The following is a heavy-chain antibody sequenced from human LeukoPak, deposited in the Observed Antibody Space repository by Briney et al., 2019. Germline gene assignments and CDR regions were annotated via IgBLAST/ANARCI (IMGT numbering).Heavy chain of an antibody. V-gene: IGHV1-46*01. CDR2: INPSGGST. Sequence: ASVEVSCKASGYTFTSYYMHWVRQAPGQGLEWMGIINPSGGSTSYAQKFQGRVTMTRDTSTSTVYMELSSLRSEDTAVYYCARDGARGYSGYDLDYWGQGTLVTVSS. J-gene: IGHJ4*02. CDR1: GYTFTSYY. D-gene: IGHD5-12*01. CDR3: ARDGARGYSGYDLDY.